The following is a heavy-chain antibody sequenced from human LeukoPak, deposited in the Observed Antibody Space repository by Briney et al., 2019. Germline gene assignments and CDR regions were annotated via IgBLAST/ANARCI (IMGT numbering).Heavy chain of an antibody. CDR1: GFTFSSYG. D-gene: IGHD1-26*01. Sequence: PGGSLRLSCAASGFTFSSYGMHWVRQAPGKGLEWVAFIRSDEGNKYYADSVKGRFSISRDDSKSTLYLQMNSLRVEDTAVYYCANLLVGVPDYRGQGTLVTVSS. J-gene: IGHJ4*02. CDR3: ANLLVGVPDY. V-gene: IGHV3-30*02. CDR2: IRSDEGNK.